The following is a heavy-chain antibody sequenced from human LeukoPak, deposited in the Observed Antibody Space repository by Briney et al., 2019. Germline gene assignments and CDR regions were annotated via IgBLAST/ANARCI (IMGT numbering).Heavy chain of an antibody. Sequence: PGGSLRLSCAASGFTFAIYAMNWVRPAPGKGLEWVSGISGSDGSTYNAHSVKGRFTISRDSSRNMLYLQMNSLRAEDTAVYYCAKGVFGSITSSTVNYWGQGTLVTVSS. CDR1: GFTFAIYA. V-gene: IGHV3-23*01. D-gene: IGHD1-20*01. J-gene: IGHJ4*02. CDR2: ISGSDGST. CDR3: AKGVFGSITSSTVNY.